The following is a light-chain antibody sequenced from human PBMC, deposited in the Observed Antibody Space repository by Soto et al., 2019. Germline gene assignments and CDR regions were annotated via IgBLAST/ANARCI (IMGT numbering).Light chain of an antibody. Sequence: QSALTQPRSMSGSPGQSVTISCSGTGSDIGSYDYVAWYQQHPDKAPKLIIYGVHKRPSGVPDRFSGSKSGSTASLTISGLQAEDEADYYCCSYAGTYTFEGVFGGGTKLTVL. CDR1: GSDIGSYDY. CDR2: GVH. J-gene: IGLJ3*02. V-gene: IGLV2-11*01. CDR3: CSYAGTYTFEGV.